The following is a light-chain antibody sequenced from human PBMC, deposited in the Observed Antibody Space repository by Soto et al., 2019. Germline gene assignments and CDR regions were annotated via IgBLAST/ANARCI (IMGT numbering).Light chain of an antibody. Sequence: EMVLTQSPGTLSLSPGERATRSCRASQSVTSNYLAWYQQKPGQAPRLLIYGASSRATGIPDRFSGSGSGTDFTLTISRLEPEDFAVYYCQQYGGSPRVTFGGGTKVEIK. CDR1: QSVTSNY. CDR3: QQYGGSPRVT. J-gene: IGKJ4*01. CDR2: GAS. V-gene: IGKV3-20*01.